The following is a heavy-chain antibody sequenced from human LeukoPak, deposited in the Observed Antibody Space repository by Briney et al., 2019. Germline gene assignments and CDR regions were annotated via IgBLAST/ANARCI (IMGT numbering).Heavy chain of an antibody. CDR2: IRYDGSNK. Sequence: GGSLRLSCAASGFTFSSCGMHWVRQAPGKGLEWVAFIRYDGSNKYYADSVKGRFTISRDSARNSLYLQMDSLRAEDTAVYYCARRGSGYTEPIDYWGQGTLVTFSS. J-gene: IGHJ4*02. CDR1: GFTFSSCG. CDR3: ARRGSGYTEPIDY. V-gene: IGHV3-30*02. D-gene: IGHD5-12*01.